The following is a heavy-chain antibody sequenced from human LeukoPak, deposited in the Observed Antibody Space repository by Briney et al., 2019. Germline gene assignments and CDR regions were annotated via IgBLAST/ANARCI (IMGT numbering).Heavy chain of an antibody. CDR1: GYTFTSYA. CDR2: INPKNGGA. J-gene: IGHJ5*02. V-gene: IGHV1-2*07. CDR3: ARASFWESPVNWFDP. Sequence: VASVKVSCKASGYTFTSYAMNWVRQAPGQGLEWMGWINPKNGGANYAPRFRGRVTLTRDRSTSTVYMELTRLTSDDTAVYYCARASFWESPVNWFDPWGQGTLVTVSS. D-gene: IGHD3-16*01.